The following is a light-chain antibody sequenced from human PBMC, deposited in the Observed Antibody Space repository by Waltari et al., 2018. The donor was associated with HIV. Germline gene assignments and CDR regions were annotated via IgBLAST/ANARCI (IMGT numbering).Light chain of an antibody. V-gene: IGLV2-14*01. CDR1: SSDVGGYNF. Sequence: QSVLTQPASVSGSPGQSITISCTGTSSDVGGYNFVSWYQQHPGKAPKLMIYEVSKRPSVVSNRFSGSKSGNTASLTISGLQAEDEADYYCSSYTSSSTVVFGGGTKLTVL. J-gene: IGLJ2*01. CDR2: EVS. CDR3: SSYTSSSTVV.